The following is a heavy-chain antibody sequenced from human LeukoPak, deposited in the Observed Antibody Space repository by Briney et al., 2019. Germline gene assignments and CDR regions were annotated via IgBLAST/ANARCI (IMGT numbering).Heavy chain of an antibody. CDR1: GYSFTGYY. CDR3: ARDGVLLWFGELSQPWFDP. J-gene: IGHJ5*02. D-gene: IGHD3-10*01. Sequence: ASVRVSCKASGYSFTGYYMHWVRQAPGQGLEWMGRIIPNSGGTNSAQKFQGRVSMTTDTSITTAYMELSRLRSDDTAVYYCARDGVLLWFGELSQPWFDPWGQGTLVTVSS. V-gene: IGHV1-2*06. CDR2: IIPNSGGT.